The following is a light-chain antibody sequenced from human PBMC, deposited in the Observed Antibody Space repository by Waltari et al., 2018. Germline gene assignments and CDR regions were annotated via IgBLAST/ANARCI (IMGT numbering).Light chain of an antibody. J-gene: IGLJ1*01. CDR2: EVT. CDR3: CSYGGRYV. CDR1: SSNY. V-gene: IGLV2-11*01. Sequence: QSDLTQPRSVSGSPGQSVTISCTGTSSNYVSWYQQHPGKAPQPMIFEVTRRPSGVPDRFSGSKSGNTASLTISGLQAEDEADYYCCSYGGRYVFGTVTKVTVL.